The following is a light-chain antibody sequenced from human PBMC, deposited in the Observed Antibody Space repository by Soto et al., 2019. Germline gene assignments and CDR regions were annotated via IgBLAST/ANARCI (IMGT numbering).Light chain of an antibody. J-gene: IGLJ2*01. CDR1: SSDVGGYNY. CDR2: DVT. V-gene: IGLV2-14*03. CDR3: SSYTSSSTLGL. Sequence: QSALTQPASVSGSPGQSITTSCPGTSSDVGGYNYVSWYQHHPGKAPKLLIYDVTYRPSGVSDRFSGSKSGNTASLTISGLQAEDEADYYCSSYTSSSTLGLFGGGTQLTVL.